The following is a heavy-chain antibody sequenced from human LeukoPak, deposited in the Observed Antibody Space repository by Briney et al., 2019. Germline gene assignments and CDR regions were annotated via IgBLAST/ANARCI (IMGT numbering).Heavy chain of an antibody. J-gene: IGHJ5*02. CDR1: AGTFSSYA. Sequence: SVKVSCKPSAGTFSSYAISWVRQAPGHGLEWMGGIIPIFGTATYAQKFQGRVTITADKSTSTAYMELGSLRSEDTAVYYCARDLVTAQDWPDPCGQGTLVTVSS. CDR3: ARDLVTAQDWPDP. V-gene: IGHV1-69*06. CDR2: IIPIFGTA. D-gene: IGHD2-21*02.